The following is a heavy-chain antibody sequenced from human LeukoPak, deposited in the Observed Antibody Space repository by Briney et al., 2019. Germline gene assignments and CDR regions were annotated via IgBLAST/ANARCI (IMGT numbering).Heavy chain of an antibody. V-gene: IGHV5-51*01. J-gene: IGHJ5*02. Sequence: GESLKISCKGSGYSFTNFWIGWVRQMPGKGLEWMGVISPGDSGIRYSPSFQGQVTISVDKSISTAYLQWSSLKASDSAMYYCAAGGASAPWGQGTLVAVSS. CDR3: AAGGASAP. D-gene: IGHD3-16*01. CDR1: GYSFTNFW. CDR2: ISPGDSGI.